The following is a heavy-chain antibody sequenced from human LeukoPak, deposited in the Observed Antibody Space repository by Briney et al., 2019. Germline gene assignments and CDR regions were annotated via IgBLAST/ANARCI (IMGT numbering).Heavy chain of an antibody. CDR1: GGTFSSYA. Sequence: GASVKVSCKASGGTFSSYAISWVRQAPGQGLEWMVGIIPIFGTANYAQKFQGRVTITADESASTAYMELSSLRSEDTAVYYCASGSGSYRFDYWGQGTLVTVSS. V-gene: IGHV1-69*13. J-gene: IGHJ4*02. D-gene: IGHD1-26*01. CDR2: IIPIFGTA. CDR3: ASGSGSYRFDY.